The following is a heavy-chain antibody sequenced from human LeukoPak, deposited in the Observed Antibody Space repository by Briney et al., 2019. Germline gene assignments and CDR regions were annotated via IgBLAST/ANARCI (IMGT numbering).Heavy chain of an antibody. D-gene: IGHD4-23*01. J-gene: IGHJ4*02. CDR1: GFAFSTYE. CDR3: ARGTIGGNPASAY. CDR2: IGTDGYS. V-gene: IGHV3-21*06. Sequence: GASLRLSCAASGFAFSTYEMNWVRQAPGKGLEWVSSIGTDGYSYSAVSVKGRFTISRDNAKSTLYLQMDSLTVEDTALYYCARGTIGGNPASAYWGQGTLVTVSS.